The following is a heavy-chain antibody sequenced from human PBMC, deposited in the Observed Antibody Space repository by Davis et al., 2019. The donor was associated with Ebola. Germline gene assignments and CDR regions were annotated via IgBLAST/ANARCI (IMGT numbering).Heavy chain of an antibody. Sequence: ASVKVSCKASGYTFTGYYMHWVRQATGQGLEWMGWMNPNSGNTGYAQKFQGRVTMTRNTSISTAYMELSSLRSEDTAVYYCAIYLVLDAFDIWGQGTMVTVSS. CDR2: MNPNSGNT. D-gene: IGHD2-8*02. V-gene: IGHV1-8*02. CDR3: AIYLVLDAFDI. CDR1: GYTFTGYY. J-gene: IGHJ3*02.